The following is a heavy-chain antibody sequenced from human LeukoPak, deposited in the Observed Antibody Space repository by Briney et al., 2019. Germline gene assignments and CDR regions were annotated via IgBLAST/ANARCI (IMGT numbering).Heavy chain of an antibody. CDR2: MTASSVTF. J-gene: IGHJ4*02. CDR1: GFTFSSYA. D-gene: IGHD5-12*01. V-gene: IGHV3-48*03. Sequence: GGSLRLSCEVSGFTFSSYAMTWVRQVPGRGLEWIAYMTASSVTFYYADSVRGRFTTSRDNARNSLFLQMNSLTVEDTAVYYCARSLSGYDPLSAFWGQGTLVTVSS. CDR3: ARSLSGYDPLSAF.